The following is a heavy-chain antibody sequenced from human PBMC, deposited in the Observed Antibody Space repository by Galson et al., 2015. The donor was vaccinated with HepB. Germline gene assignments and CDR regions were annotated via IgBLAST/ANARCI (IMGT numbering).Heavy chain of an antibody. Sequence: SVKVSCKASGGTFSSYTISWVRRAPGQGLEWMGRIIPILGIANYAQKFQGRVTITADKSTSTAYMELSSLRSEDTAVYYCARVVYSSGWYGDLDGMDVWGQGTTVTVSS. CDR1: GGTFSSYT. V-gene: IGHV1-69*02. CDR2: IIPILGIA. J-gene: IGHJ6*02. D-gene: IGHD6-19*01. CDR3: ARVVYSSGWYGDLDGMDV.